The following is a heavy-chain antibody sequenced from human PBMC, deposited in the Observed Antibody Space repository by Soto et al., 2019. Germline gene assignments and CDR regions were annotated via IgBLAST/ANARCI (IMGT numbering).Heavy chain of an antibody. J-gene: IGHJ4*02. CDR1: GFTFSSYS. Sequence: EVQLVESGGGLVQPGGSLRFSCAASGFTFSSYSMNWVRQAPGKGLEWISYISSSSNTIYYADSVKGRFTISRDNAKNSLYLQMNTLRAEDTAVYYCARRGTYYLDYWGQGTLVTVSS. CDR3: ARRGTYYLDY. CDR2: ISSSSNTI. D-gene: IGHD1-1*01. V-gene: IGHV3-48*01.